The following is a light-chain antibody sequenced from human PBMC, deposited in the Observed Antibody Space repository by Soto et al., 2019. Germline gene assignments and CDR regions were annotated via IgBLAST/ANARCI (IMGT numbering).Light chain of an antibody. CDR1: SSDVGGYNY. J-gene: IGLJ1*01. V-gene: IGLV2-14*01. Sequence: SVVSQPAPVSGSRWQSIAISCTGNSSDVGGYNYVSWYQQHPGKAPTVMIYDVSNRPSGVSNRFSGSKSGNTASLTISGLQADDEADYYCSSYTSSSTYVFGTGTKVTVL. CDR3: SSYTSSSTYV. CDR2: DVS.